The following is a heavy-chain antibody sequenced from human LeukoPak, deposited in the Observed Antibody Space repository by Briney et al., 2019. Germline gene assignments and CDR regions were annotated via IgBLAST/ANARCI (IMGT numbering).Heavy chain of an antibody. J-gene: IGHJ5*02. V-gene: IGHV4-34*01. Sequence: SGTLSLTCTVYGGSFSGYYWSWIRQPPGKGLEWIGEINHSGSTNYNPSLKSRVTISVDTSKNQFSLKLSSVTAADTAVYYCARGPRTWFDPWGQGTLVTVSS. CDR3: ARGPRTWFDP. CDR2: INHSGST. CDR1: GGSFSGYY.